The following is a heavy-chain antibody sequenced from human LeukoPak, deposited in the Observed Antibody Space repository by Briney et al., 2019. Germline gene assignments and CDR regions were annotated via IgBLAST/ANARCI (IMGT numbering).Heavy chain of an antibody. CDR2: ISAYNGNT. J-gene: IGHJ6*03. V-gene: IGHV1-18*01. Sequence: ASVKVSCKASGYTFTSYGISWVRQASGQGLEWMGWISAYNGNTNYAQKLQGRVTMTTDTSTSTAYMELRSLRSDDTAVYYCARVANPPATYYYYYYMDVWGKGTTVTLSS. CDR3: ARVANPPATYYYYYYMDV. CDR1: GYTFTSYG. D-gene: IGHD2-2*01.